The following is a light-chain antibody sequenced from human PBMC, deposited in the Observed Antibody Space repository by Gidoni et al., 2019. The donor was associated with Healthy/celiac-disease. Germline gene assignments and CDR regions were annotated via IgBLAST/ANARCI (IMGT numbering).Light chain of an antibody. J-gene: IGKJ1*01. Sequence: ATLSCRASQSVSSNLAWYQQKPGQAPRLLIYGASTRATGIPTRFSGSGSGTEFTLTISSLQSEDFAVYYCQQYNNWPPWTFGQGTKVEIK. CDR2: GAS. CDR3: QQYNNWPPWT. CDR1: QSVSSN. V-gene: IGKV3-15*01.